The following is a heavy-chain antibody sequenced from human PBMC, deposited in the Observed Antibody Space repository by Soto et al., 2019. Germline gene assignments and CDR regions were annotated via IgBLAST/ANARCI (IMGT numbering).Heavy chain of an antibody. D-gene: IGHD2-8*01. V-gene: IGHV5-10-1*01. CDR2: IDPSDSYT. CDR1: GYSFTSYW. Sequence: PGESLKISCKGSGYSFTSYWISWVRQMPGKGLEWMGRIDPSDSYTNYSPSFQGHVTISADTSISTAYMELSRLRSDDTAVYYCARSPLRMLQNSAFDYWGQGTLVTVSS. J-gene: IGHJ4*02. CDR3: ARSPLRMLQNSAFDY.